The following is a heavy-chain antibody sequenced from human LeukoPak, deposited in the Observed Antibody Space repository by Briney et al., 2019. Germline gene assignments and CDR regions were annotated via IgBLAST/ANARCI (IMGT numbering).Heavy chain of an antibody. V-gene: IGHV4-31*03. D-gene: IGHD4-17*01. CDR2: IYYSGST. CDR1: GGSISSGGYS. CDR3: ARAGITVSNLDY. Sequence: SETLSLTCTVSGGSISSGGYSWGWIRQHPGKGLEWFGYIYYSGSTYYNPSLKSRVTISVDTSKNQFSLKLSSVTAADTAVYYCARAGITVSNLDYWGQGTLVTVSS. J-gene: IGHJ4*02.